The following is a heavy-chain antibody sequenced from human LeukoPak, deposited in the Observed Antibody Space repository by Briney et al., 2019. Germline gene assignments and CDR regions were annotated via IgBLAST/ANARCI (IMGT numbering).Heavy chain of an antibody. V-gene: IGHV1-69*13. D-gene: IGHD3-22*01. CDR2: IIPMFGTP. Sequence: SVKVSCQASGGTSTTYAINWVRQAPGQGLEWMGGIIPMFGTPHCAQKFQGRVTIIADESMGTAYMDLSSLRSNDTAVYFCARAPLGPGFYYESTGYYYFDCWGQGSLVTVSS. J-gene: IGHJ4*02. CDR1: GGTSTTYA. CDR3: ARAPLGPGFYYESTGYYYFDC.